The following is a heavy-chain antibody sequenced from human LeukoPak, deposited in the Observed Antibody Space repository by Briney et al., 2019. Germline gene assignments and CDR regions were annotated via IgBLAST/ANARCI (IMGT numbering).Heavy chain of an antibody. CDR1: GGSISNYY. Sequence: SETLSLTCTVSGGSISNYYWSWIRQPPGKGLEWIGYIYYSGSTNYNPSLKSRVTISVDTSKNQFSLKLSSVTAADTAVSYCARASGYSYGPGTVDYWGQGTLVTVSS. V-gene: IGHV4-59*01. D-gene: IGHD5-18*01. CDR2: IYYSGST. CDR3: ARASGYSYGPGTVDY. J-gene: IGHJ4*02.